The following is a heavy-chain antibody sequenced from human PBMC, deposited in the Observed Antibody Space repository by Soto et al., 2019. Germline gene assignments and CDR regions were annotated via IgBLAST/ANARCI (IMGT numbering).Heavy chain of an antibody. CDR3: ARERPVAASVRWLDP. CDR1: GGSFSGYY. J-gene: IGHJ5*02. D-gene: IGHD6-13*01. CDR2: INHSGST. Sequence: QVQLQQWGAGLLKPSETLSLTCAVYGGSFSGYYWSWIRQPPGKGLEWIGEINHSGSTNYNPSLKSRVTISVDTSKNQFSLKLSSVTAADTAVYYCARERPVAASVRWLDPWGQGTLVTVSS. V-gene: IGHV4-34*01.